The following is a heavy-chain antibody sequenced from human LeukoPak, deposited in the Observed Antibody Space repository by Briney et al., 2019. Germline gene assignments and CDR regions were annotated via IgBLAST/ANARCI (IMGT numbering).Heavy chain of an antibody. CDR2: IYYSGST. CDR3: ARVGGSNHYYYGMDV. CDR1: GGSISDYY. D-gene: IGHD5-12*01. Sequence: PSETLSLTCTVSGGSISDYYWSWIRQPPGKGLEWVGYIYYSGSTSYNPSLKSRVTISVDTSKNQFSLKLSSVTAADTAVYYCARVGGSNHYYYGMDVWGQGTTVTVSS. V-gene: IGHV4-59*01. J-gene: IGHJ6*02.